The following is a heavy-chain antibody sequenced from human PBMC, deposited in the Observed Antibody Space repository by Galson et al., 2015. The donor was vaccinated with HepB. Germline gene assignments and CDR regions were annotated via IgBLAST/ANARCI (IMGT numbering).Heavy chain of an antibody. CDR1: GFTYSSYG. D-gene: IGHD5-18*01. J-gene: IGHJ4*02. CDR3: VKAATDTARVLFDY. Sequence: PLRLSCAASGFTYSSYGMHWVRQAPGKGLEWVAVISYDGSHKYYADSVKGRFTISRDNAKTTVFLQMDSLRAEDTALYYCVKAATDTARVLFDYWGQGALVAVSS. V-gene: IGHV3-30*18. CDR2: ISYDGSHK.